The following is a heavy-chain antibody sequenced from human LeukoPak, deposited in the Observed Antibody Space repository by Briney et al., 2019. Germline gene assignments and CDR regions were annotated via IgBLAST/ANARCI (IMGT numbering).Heavy chain of an antibody. CDR2: IRNSGNT. CDR3: ASQYSSGSYVYYFDY. CDR1: GFTFSSYA. V-gene: IGHV3-23*01. D-gene: IGHD6-19*01. Sequence: GGSLRLSCAASGFTFSSYAMSWVRQAPGKGLEWVSSIRNSGNTYYADSVKGRFTISRDNSKNTPYLQLNSLRAEDTAVYYCASQYSSGSYVYYFDYWGQGTLVTVSS. J-gene: IGHJ4*02.